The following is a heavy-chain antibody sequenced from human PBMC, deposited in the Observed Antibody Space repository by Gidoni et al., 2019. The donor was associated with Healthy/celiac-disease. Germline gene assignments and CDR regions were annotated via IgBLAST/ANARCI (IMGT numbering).Heavy chain of an antibody. CDR2: IYSGGST. V-gene: IGHV3-66*01. D-gene: IGHD3-22*01. J-gene: IGHJ3*02. Sequence: QAPGKGLEWVSVIYSGGSTYYADSVKGRFTISRDNSKNTLYLQMNSLRAEDTAVYYCARGLMIPTDAFDIWGQGTMVTVSS. CDR3: ARGLMIPTDAFDI.